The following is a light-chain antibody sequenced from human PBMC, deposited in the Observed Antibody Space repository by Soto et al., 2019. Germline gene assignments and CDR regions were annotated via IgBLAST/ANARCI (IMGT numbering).Light chain of an antibody. CDR3: SSYAGSNSLV. V-gene: IGLV2-8*01. Sequence: QPVLTQPPSASGSPGQSVTISCTGTSSDIGAYNFVSWYQQHPGKAPKLMIYEVSKWPSGVPDRFSGSKSGDTASLTVSGLQAEDEADYFCSSYAGSNSLVFGSGTKVTVL. CDR1: SSDIGAYNF. J-gene: IGLJ1*01. CDR2: EVS.